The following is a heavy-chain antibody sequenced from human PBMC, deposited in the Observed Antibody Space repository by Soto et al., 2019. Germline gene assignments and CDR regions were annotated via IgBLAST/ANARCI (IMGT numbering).Heavy chain of an antibody. CDR3: AKTRGTTVPSGTRTFDY. D-gene: IGHD1-1*01. Sequence: DVQLLESGGGLAQPGGSLRLSCEASGFIFSHYAMTWVRQAPGKGLAWVSTVAYNGGPYSPDSVKGRFTISRDNSRNTVTLQMTSLRAEDTAVYFCAKTRGTTVPSGTRTFDYWGQGTLVTVSS. V-gene: IGHV3-23*01. CDR1: GFIFSHYA. CDR2: VAYNGGP. J-gene: IGHJ4*02.